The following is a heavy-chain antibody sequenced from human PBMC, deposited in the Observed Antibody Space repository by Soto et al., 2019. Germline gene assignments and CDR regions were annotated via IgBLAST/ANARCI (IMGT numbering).Heavy chain of an antibody. D-gene: IGHD2-15*01. CDR3: AKEESGLYCSGGSCYLQFDY. CDR1: GFTFSSYA. Sequence: GGSLRLSCAASGFTFSSYAMSWVRQAPGKGLEWVSAISGSGGSTYYADSVKGRFTISRDNSKNTLYLQMNSLRAEDTAVYYCAKEESGLYCSGGSCYLQFDYWGQGTLVTVSS. J-gene: IGHJ4*02. CDR2: ISGSGGST. V-gene: IGHV3-23*01.